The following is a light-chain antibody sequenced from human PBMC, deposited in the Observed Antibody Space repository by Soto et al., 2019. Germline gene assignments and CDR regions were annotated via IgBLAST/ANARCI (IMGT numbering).Light chain of an antibody. CDR2: DPS. V-gene: IGKV1-5*01. J-gene: IGKJ4*01. CDR3: QEYESYSLT. CDR1: HSIRDC. Sequence: DIQMTQSPSTLSASVGDSLTITCRASHSIRDCLAWYQQKPGKAPHLLIYDPSNLESGVPSRFSGSGSGTEFSLTISSLRPDDFATYYCQEYESYSLTFGGGTRVEIK.